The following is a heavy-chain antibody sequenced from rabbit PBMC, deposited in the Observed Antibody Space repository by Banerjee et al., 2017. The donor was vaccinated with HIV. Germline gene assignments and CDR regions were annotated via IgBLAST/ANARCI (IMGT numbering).Heavy chain of an antibody. Sequence: ELVESGGGLVQPGESLKLSCKASGIDFSNYGISWVRQAPGKGPEWIAYIYPGFDIRNYANFVKGRFTISSDNAQNPVFLQMTSLTAADTATYFCARSGSGSGWGGDLWGPGTLVTVS. CDR3: ARSGSGSGWGGDL. CDR2: IYPGFDIR. J-gene: IGHJ4*01. V-gene: IGHV1S47*01. D-gene: IGHD4-1*01. CDR1: GIDFSNYG.